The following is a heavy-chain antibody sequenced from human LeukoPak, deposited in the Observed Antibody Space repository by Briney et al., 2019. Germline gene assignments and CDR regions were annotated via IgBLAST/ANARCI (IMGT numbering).Heavy chain of an antibody. CDR1: GFTFSSYS. J-gene: IGHJ4*02. D-gene: IGHD2-15*01. CDR2: ISSSSSYI. CDR3: ARDCSGGSCYSAFDY. Sequence: GGSLRLSCAASGFTFSSYSMNWVRQAPGKGLELVSSISSSSSYIYYADSVKGRFTISRDNAKNSLYLQMNSLRAEDTAVYYCARDCSGGSCYSAFDYWGQGTLVTVSS. V-gene: IGHV3-21*01.